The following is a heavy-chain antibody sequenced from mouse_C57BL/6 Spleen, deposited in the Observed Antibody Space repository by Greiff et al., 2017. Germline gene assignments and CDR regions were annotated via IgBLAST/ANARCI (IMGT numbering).Heavy chain of an antibody. J-gene: IGHJ2*01. D-gene: IGHD1-1*01. Sequence: VQLQQSGPELVKPGASVKISCKASGYTFTDYYMNWVKQSHGKSLEWIGDINPNNGGTSYNQKFKGKATLTVDKSSSTAYMELRSLTSEDSAVYYGARFLITTVVAPYYFDYWGQGTTLTVSS. CDR1: GYTFTDYY. V-gene: IGHV1-26*01. CDR2: INPNNGGT. CDR3: ARFLITTVVAPYYFDY.